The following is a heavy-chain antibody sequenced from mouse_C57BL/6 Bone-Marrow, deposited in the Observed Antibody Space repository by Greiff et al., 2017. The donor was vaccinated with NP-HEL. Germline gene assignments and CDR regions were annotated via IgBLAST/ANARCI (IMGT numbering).Heavy chain of an antibody. J-gene: IGHJ3*01. Sequence: EVKLQESGGDLVKPGGSLKLSCAASGFTFSSYGMSWVRQTPDKRLEWVATISSGGSYTYYPDSVKGRFTISRDNAKNTLYLQMSSLKSEDTAMYYCARRGGSSLFAYWGQGTLVTVSA. CDR3: ARRGGSSLFAY. CDR2: ISSGGSYT. CDR1: GFTFSSYG. V-gene: IGHV5-6*02. D-gene: IGHD1-1*01.